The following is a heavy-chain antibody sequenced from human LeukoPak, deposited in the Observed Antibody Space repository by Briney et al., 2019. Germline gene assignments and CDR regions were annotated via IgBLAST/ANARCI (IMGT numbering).Heavy chain of an antibody. J-gene: IGHJ4*02. CDR2: IYYSGST. CDR3: ARQSGMKATYYFDY. CDR1: GGSISSSSYY. Sequence: KPSETQSLTCTVSGGSISSSSYYWGWIRQPPGKGLEWIGSIYYSGSTYYNPSLKSRVTISVDTSKNQFSLKLSSVTAADTAVYYCARQSGMKATYYFDYWGQGTLVTVSS. D-gene: IGHD6-13*01. V-gene: IGHV4-39*01.